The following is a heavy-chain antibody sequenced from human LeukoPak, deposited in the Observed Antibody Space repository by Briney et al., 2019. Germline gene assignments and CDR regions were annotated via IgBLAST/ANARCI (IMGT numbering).Heavy chain of an antibody. Sequence: SETLSLTCTVSGGSISSYYWSWIRQPAGKGLEWIGRIYTSGSTNYNPSLKSRVTMSVDTSKNQFSLKLSSVTAADTAVYYCARVSIVGATLNAFDIWGQGTMVTVSS. CDR1: GGSISSYY. CDR2: IYTSGST. CDR3: ARVSIVGATLNAFDI. J-gene: IGHJ3*02. D-gene: IGHD1-26*01. V-gene: IGHV4-4*07.